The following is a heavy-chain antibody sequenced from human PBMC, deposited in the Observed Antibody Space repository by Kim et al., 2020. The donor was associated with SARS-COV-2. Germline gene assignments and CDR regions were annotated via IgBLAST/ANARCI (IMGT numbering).Heavy chain of an antibody. D-gene: IGHD6-13*01. V-gene: IGHV3-66*01. J-gene: IGHJ3*02. Sequence: DSVKGRFTISRDNSKNTLYLQMNSLRAEDTAVYYCARDQVAAAAAYAFDIWGQGTMVTVSS. CDR3: ARDQVAAAAAYAFDI.